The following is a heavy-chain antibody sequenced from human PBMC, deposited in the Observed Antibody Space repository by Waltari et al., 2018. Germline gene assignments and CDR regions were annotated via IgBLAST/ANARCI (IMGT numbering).Heavy chain of an antibody. CDR2: ISGSGGST. CDR3: AKWGSPYYYYYYGMDV. CDR1: GFTFSSYA. V-gene: IGHV3-23*04. D-gene: IGHD7-27*01. J-gene: IGHJ6*02. Sequence: EVQLVESGGGLVQPGGSLRLSCAASGFTFSSYAMSWVRQATGKGLEWVSAISGSGGSTNYADSVKGRFTISRDNSKNTLYLQMNSLRAEDTAVYYCAKWGSPYYYYYYGMDVWGQGTTVTVSS.